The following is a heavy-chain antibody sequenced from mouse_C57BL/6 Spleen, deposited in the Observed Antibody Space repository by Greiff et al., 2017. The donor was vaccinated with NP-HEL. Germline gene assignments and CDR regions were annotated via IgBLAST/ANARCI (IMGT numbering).Heavy chain of an antibody. CDR3: ARGAAGYSNLFAY. V-gene: IGHV1-7*01. CDR1: GYTFTSYW. D-gene: IGHD2-5*01. Sequence: QVQLQQSGAELAKPGASVKLSCKASGYTFTSYWMHWVKQRPGQGLEWIGYINPSSGYTKYNQKFKDKATLTADKSSSTDYMQLSSLTYEDSAVYYCARGAAGYSNLFAYWGQGTLVTVSA. CDR2: INPSSGYT. J-gene: IGHJ3*01.